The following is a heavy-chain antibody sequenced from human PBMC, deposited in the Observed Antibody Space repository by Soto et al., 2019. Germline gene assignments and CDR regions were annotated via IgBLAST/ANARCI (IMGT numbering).Heavy chain of an antibody. CDR3: ARGMGEQHALDY. Sequence: GASGKVSCKASGGTFSSYTISWVRQAPGQGLEWMGRIIPILGIANYAQKFQGRVTITADKSTSTAYMELSSLRSEDTAVYYCARGMGEQHALDYWGQGTLVTVSS. J-gene: IGHJ4*02. CDR1: GGTFSSYT. CDR2: IIPILGIA. D-gene: IGHD3-16*01. V-gene: IGHV1-69*02.